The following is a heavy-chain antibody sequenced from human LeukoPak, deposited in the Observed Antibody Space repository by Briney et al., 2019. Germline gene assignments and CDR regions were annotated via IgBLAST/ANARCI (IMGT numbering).Heavy chain of an antibody. CDR1: GFTFSSYA. J-gene: IGHJ4*02. CDR3: ARAGGSSGWYGDY. CDR2: ISYDGSNK. D-gene: IGHD6-19*01. Sequence: GRSLRLSCAASGFTFSSYAMHWVRQAPGKGLEWVAVISYDGSNKYYADSVKGRFTISRDNSKNTLYLQMNSLRAEDTAVYYCARAGGSSGWYGDYWGQGTLVTVSS. V-gene: IGHV3-30-3*01.